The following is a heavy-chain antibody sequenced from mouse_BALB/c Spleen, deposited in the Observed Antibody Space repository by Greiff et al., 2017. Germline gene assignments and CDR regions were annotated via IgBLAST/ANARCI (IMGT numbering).Heavy chain of an antibody. Sequence: EVQLQQSGPELVKPGASVKIPCKASGYTFTDYNMDWVKQSHGKSLEWIGDINPNNGGTIYNQKFKGKATLTVDKSSSTAYMELRSLTSEDTAVYYCARYGNYRWYFDVWGAGTTVTVSS. J-gene: IGHJ1*01. D-gene: IGHD2-1*01. CDR3: ARYGNYRWYFDV. CDR2: INPNNGGT. CDR1: GYTFTDYN. V-gene: IGHV1-18*01.